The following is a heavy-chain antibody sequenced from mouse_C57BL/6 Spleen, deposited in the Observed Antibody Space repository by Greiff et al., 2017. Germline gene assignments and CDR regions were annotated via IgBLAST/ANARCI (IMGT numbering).Heavy chain of an antibody. D-gene: IGHD2-3*01. CDR2: IYPGSGNT. V-gene: IGHV1-76*01. J-gene: IGHJ2*01. CDR3: ARREYDGYLYYFDY. CDR1: GYTFTDYY. Sequence: QVQLQQSGAELVRPGASVKLSCKASGYTFTDYYINWVKQRPGQGLEWIARIYPGSGNTYYNEKFKGKATLTAEKSSSTAYMQLSSLTSEDSAVYFCARREYDGYLYYFDYWGQGTTLTVSS.